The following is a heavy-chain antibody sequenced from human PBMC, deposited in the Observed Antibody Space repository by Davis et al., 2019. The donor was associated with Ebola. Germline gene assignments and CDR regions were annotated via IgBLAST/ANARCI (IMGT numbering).Heavy chain of an antibody. Sequence: PSETLSLTCTVSGGSISSGGYYWSWIRQHPGKGLEWIGYIYYSGSTNYNPSLKSRVTISVDRSKNQFSLKLSSVTAADTAVYYCARSIAAAGYFDYWGQGTLVTVSS. J-gene: IGHJ4*02. CDR2: IYYSGST. CDR1: GGSISSGGYY. V-gene: IGHV4-61*08. CDR3: ARSIAAAGYFDY. D-gene: IGHD6-13*01.